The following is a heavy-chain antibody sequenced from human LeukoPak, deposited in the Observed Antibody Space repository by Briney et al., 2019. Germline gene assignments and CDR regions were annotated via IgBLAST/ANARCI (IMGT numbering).Heavy chain of an antibody. CDR2: IIPIFGTA. Sequence: GASVKASCKASGGTFSSYAISWVRQAPGQGLEWMGGIIPIFGTANYAQKFQGRVTITTDESTSTAYMELSSLRSEDTAVYYCARNVWSPSQSYWYFDLWGRGTLVTVSS. V-gene: IGHV1-69*05. CDR1: GGTFSSYA. CDR3: ARNVWSPSQSYWYFDL. D-gene: IGHD3-16*01. J-gene: IGHJ2*01.